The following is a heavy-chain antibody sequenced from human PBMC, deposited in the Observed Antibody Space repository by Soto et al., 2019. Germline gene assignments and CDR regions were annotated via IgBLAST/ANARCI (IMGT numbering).Heavy chain of an antibody. CDR1: GFTFSSYA. D-gene: IGHD3-9*01. CDR2: ISYDGSNK. V-gene: IGHV3-30-3*01. CDR3: AREEGYYDILTGYWAYYYYGMDV. J-gene: IGHJ6*02. Sequence: PGGSLRLSCAAYGFTFSSYAMHWVRQAPGKGLEWVAVISYDGSNKYYADSVKGRFTISRDNSKNTLYLQMNSLRAEDTAVYYCAREEGYYDILTGYWAYYYYGMDVWGQGTTVTVSS.